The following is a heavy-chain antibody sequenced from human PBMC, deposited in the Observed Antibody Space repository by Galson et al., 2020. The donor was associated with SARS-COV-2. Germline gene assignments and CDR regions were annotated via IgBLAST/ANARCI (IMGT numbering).Heavy chain of an antibody. V-gene: IGHV1-18*01. D-gene: IGHD6-13*01. CDR2: ISAYNGNT. J-gene: IGHJ6*02. Sequence: ASVKVSCKASGYTFTSYGISWVRQAPGQGLEWMGWISAYNGNTNYAQKLQGRVTMTTDTSTSTAYMELRSLRSDDTAVYYCARGQQLRFDYYYGMDVWGQGTTVTVSS. CDR1: GYTFTSYG. CDR3: ARGQQLRFDYYYGMDV.